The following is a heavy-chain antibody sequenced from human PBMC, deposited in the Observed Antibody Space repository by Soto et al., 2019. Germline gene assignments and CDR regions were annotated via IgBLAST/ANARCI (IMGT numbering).Heavy chain of an antibody. CDR1: GGSISSSSYY. Sequence: PSETLSLTCTVSGGSISSSSYYWGWIRQPPGKGLDWIGTIYYRGSTYYNPSLKSRVTISVDTSKNQFSLKLSSVTAADTAVDYYARNGKWNDGGYWGQGTLVTVSS. CDR3: ARNGKWNDGGY. D-gene: IGHD1-20*01. J-gene: IGHJ4*02. V-gene: IGHV4-39*01. CDR2: IYYRGST.